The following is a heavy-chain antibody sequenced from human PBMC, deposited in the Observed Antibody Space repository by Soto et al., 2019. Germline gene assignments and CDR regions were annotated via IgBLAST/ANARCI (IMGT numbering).Heavy chain of an antibody. CDR3: ATQDVGGSYVYTFDP. CDR1: GGSITSSSYY. CDR2: IYYSGST. J-gene: IGHJ5*02. D-gene: IGHD1-26*01. Sequence: QLHLRESGPGLVKPSETLSLTCTVSGGSITSSSYYWGWIRQPPGKGLEWIGSIYYSGSTYYNRYLKGGVTKAEDTSKNQFSLKRSSVTAADTAVYYCATQDVGGSYVYTFDPWGQGTLVTVSS. V-gene: IGHV4-39*01.